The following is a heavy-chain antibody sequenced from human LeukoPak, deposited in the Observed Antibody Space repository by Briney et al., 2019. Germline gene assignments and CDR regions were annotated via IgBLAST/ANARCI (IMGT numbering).Heavy chain of an antibody. D-gene: IGHD3-9*01. V-gene: IGHV3-21*04. CDR2: ISSSSSYI. J-gene: IGHJ6*02. CDR3: ARDFDADYLMDV. Sequence: GGSLRLSCAASGFTFSSYSMNWVRQAPGKGLEWVSSISSSSSYIYYADSVKGRFTISRDNAKNSLYLQMNSLRAEDTAVYYCARDFDADYLMDVWGQGTTVTVSS. CDR1: GFTFSSYS.